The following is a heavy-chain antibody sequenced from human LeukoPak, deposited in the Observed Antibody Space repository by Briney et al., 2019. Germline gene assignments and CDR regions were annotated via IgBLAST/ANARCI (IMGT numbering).Heavy chain of an antibody. Sequence: PGGSLRLSCAASGFTFSSYSMNWVRQAPGRGLEWVSSIRPSGDNTYYGDSVKGRFTISRDNSKNTVYLQMNNTRVDDTAVYYCARVAAVAGPMVLDLWGQGILVTVSS. D-gene: IGHD6-19*01. V-gene: IGHV3-23*01. CDR1: GFTFSSYS. CDR2: IRPSGDNT. J-gene: IGHJ5*02. CDR3: ARVAAVAGPMVLDL.